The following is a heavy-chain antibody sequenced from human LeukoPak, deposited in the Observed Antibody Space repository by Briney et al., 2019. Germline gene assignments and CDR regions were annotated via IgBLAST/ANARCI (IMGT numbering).Heavy chain of an antibody. J-gene: IGHJ4*02. CDR2: IYYSGST. CDR1: GGSISSSSYY. V-gene: IGHV4-39*01. Sequence: SETLSLTCTVSGGSISSSSYYWGWIRQPPGKGLEWIGSIYYSGSTYYNPSLKSRVTVSVDTSKNQFSLKLSSVTAADTAVYYCARGGYSFVGFFDYWGQGTLVTVSS. D-gene: IGHD5-18*01. CDR3: ARGGYSFVGFFDY.